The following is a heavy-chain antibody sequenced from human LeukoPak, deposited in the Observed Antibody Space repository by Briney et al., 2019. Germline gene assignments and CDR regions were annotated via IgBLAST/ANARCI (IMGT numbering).Heavy chain of an antibody. V-gene: IGHV1-69*05. D-gene: IGHD3-3*01. J-gene: IGHJ6*03. CDR3: ARVPITIFGVVIPPYYYYMDV. Sequence: SVKVSCKASGGTFSSYGISWVGQAPGQGLEWMGGIIPIFGTANYAQKFQGRVTITTDESTSTAYMELSSLRSEDTAVYYCARVPITIFGVVIPPYYYYMDVWGKGTTVTVSS. CDR2: IIPIFGTA. CDR1: GGTFSSYG.